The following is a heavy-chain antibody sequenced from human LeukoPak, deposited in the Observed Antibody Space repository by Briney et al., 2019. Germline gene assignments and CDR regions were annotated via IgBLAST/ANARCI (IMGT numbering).Heavy chain of an antibody. CDR2: IYYSGST. J-gene: IGHJ3*02. Sequence: SSETLSLTWTVSGGSISSDYWSWIRQPPGEGLEWIGNIYYSGSTNYNPSLKSRVTISVDTSKNQFSLRLNSVTAADTAVYYCAKSNGYGLIDIWGQGTMVTVSS. CDR1: GGSISSDY. CDR3: AKSNGYGLIDI. D-gene: IGHD3-10*01. V-gene: IGHV4-59*12.